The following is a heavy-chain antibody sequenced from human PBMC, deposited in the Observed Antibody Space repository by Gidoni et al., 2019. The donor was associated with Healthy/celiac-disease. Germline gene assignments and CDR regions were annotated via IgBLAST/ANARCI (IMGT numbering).Heavy chain of an antibody. D-gene: IGHD2-8*01. CDR1: GFTFSSYW. J-gene: IGHJ5*02. CDR3: ARDIVLMVYAMGSNRWFDP. CDR2: IKQDGSEK. Sequence: EVQLVESGGGLVQPGGSLILSCAASGFTFSSYWMSWVRQAPGKGLEWVGNIKQDGSEKYYVDAVKGRFTISRDNAKNSLYLQLNSLRAEDTAVYYCARDIVLMVYAMGSNRWFDPWGQGTLVTVSS. V-gene: IGHV3-7*01.